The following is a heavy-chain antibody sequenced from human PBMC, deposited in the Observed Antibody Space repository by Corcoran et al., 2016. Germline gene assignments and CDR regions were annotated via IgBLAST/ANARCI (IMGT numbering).Heavy chain of an antibody. V-gene: IGHV3-33*03. CDR3: ARNMGIPGRFDY. CDR1: GFTLSRHG. J-gene: IGHJ4*02. CDR2: IWYDGSKT. Sequence: QVQLVESGGGVVQPGGSLRLACAASGFTLSRHGMHWVRQAPGKSLEWVAIIWYDGSKTDYADSVKGRFTLSRDTSKNTLYLQTTNLRAEDTAVYYCARNMGIPGRFDYWGQGTLVTVSS. D-gene: IGHD1-26*01.